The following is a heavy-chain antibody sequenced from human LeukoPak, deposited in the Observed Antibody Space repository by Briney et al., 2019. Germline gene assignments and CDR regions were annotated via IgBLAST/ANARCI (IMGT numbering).Heavy chain of an antibody. CDR1: GFTFSSYE. J-gene: IGHJ4*02. CDR2: ISSSAGTT. V-gene: IGHV3-48*03. D-gene: IGHD5-18*01. CDR3: TRQQQQLWYD. Sequence: GGSLRLSCAASGFTFSSYEMNWVRQAPGKGLEWVSYISSSAGTTYYADSVKGRFTISRDNAKNSLYLQMNSLRAEDTAVYFCTRQQQQLWYDWGQGTLVTVSS.